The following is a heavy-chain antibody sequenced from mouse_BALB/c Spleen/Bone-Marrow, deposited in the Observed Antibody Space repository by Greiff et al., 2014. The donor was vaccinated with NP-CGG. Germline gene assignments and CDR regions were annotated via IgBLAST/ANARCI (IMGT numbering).Heavy chain of an antibody. CDR1: GFTFSSYG. D-gene: IGHD1-1*01. CDR2: INNNGGST. J-gene: IGHJ1*01. V-gene: IGHV5-6-3*01. Sequence: EVKLEESGGGLVQPGGSPKLSCVASGFTFSSYGMSWVRQTPDKRLELVATINNNGGSTYYPDSVKGQFTISRDNAKNTLYLQMSSLKSEDTAMYYCARVYGWYFDVWGAGTTVTVSS. CDR3: ARVYGWYFDV.